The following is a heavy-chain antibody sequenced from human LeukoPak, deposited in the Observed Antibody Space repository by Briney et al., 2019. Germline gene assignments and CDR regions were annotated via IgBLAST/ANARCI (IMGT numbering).Heavy chain of an antibody. D-gene: IGHD5-18*01. V-gene: IGHV3-74*01. Sequence: PGGSLRLSCAASGFTVTNYWMHWVRQAPGKGLVWVSRTNRDGSSTTYADSVKGRFTISRDNAKNTLFLQMNSLRAEHTAVYYCARGGEYSYGQLDYWGQGTLVTVSS. CDR1: GFTVTNYW. CDR3: ARGGEYSYGQLDY. CDR2: TNRDGSST. J-gene: IGHJ4*02.